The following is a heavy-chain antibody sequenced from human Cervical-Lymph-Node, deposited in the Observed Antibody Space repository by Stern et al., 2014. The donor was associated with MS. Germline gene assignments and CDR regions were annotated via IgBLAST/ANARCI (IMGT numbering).Heavy chain of an antibody. Sequence: QVQLVESGTEVKKPGASVKVSCKASGYTFANYDINWVRQASGQGLQWMGWMNPNRGNTHYAQQVTGRVALTRENYTRTASMDLSSLRSDDTAVYYGARELGATVAAGLVDAFDVWGQGTVVTVSS. J-gene: IGHJ3*01. V-gene: IGHV1-8*01. CDR1: GYTFANYD. CDR2: MNPNRGNT. D-gene: IGHD6-25*01. CDR3: ARELGATVAAGLVDAFDV.